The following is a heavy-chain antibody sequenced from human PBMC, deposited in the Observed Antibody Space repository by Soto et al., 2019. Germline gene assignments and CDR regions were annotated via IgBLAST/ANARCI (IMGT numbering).Heavy chain of an antibody. CDR3: ARAPGYCSGGSCHEIIDY. CDR2: ISAYNGNT. CDR1: GYTFTSYG. D-gene: IGHD2-15*01. J-gene: IGHJ4*02. V-gene: IGHV1-18*01. Sequence: GASVKVSCKASGYTFTSYGISWVRQAPGQGLEWMGWISAYNGNTNYAQKLQGRVTMTTDTSTSTAYMELRSLRSDDTAVYYCARAPGYCSGGSCHEIIDYWGQGTLVTVSS.